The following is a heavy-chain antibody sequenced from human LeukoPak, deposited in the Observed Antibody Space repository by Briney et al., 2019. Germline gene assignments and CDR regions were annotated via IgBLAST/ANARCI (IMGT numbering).Heavy chain of an antibody. J-gene: IGHJ3*02. V-gene: IGHV4-4*02. CDR2: IYHSGST. CDR3: AKDLTAGGIGYRTNAFHI. D-gene: IGHD3-22*01. CDR1: GGSISSSKW. Sequence: SGTLSLTCVVSGGSISSSKWWSWVRQPPGKGLEWIGEIYHSGSTNYNPSLKSRVTISVDKSNNQLSLKLSSVTAEDTAVYYCAKDLTAGGIGYRTNAFHIWGQGTMVTVSS.